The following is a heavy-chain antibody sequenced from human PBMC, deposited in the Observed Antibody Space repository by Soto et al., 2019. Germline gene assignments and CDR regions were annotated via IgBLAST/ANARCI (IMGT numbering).Heavy chain of an antibody. J-gene: IGHJ4*02. D-gene: IGHD4-17*01. CDR2: IYYSGST. CDR1: GGSISSSSYY. CDR3: ASGPDYGDYVIDY. Sequence: SETLSLTCTVSGGSISSSSYYWGWIRQPPGKGLEWIGSIYYSGSTYYNPSLKSRVTISVDTSKNQFSLKLSSVTAADTAVYYCASGPDYGDYVIDYWGQGTLVTVS. V-gene: IGHV4-39*01.